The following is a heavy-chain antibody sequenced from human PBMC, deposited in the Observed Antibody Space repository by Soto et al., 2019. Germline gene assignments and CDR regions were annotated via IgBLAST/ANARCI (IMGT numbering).Heavy chain of an antibody. CDR2: INSDGSHT. Sequence: EVQLVESWGGLVQPGGSLRLSCAASGFTFFSYWIHWFRQVPGKGLVWVSRINSDGSHTSYADYVRGRFTISRDNSKNTVYLQMNSLTAEDTAVYYCATEGDYGDYAGENWFDSWGQGSLVTVSS. CDR1: GFTFFSYW. CDR3: ATEGDYGDYAGENWFDS. J-gene: IGHJ5*01. V-gene: IGHV3-74*01. D-gene: IGHD4-17*01.